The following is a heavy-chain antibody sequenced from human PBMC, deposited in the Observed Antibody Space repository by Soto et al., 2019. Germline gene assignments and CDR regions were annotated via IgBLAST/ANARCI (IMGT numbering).Heavy chain of an antibody. D-gene: IGHD3-22*01. CDR3: ARVGYYYDSGGYYFPDY. J-gene: IGHJ4*02. Sequence: SETLSLTCTVSGCSISSYYWSWIRQPPGKGLEWIGNIYYTGSTNYNPSLKSRVTMSVDTSKNQFSLKLSSVTAADTAVYYCARVGYYYDSGGYYFPDYWGRGTLVTVSS. V-gene: IGHV4-59*01. CDR1: GCSISSYY. CDR2: IYYTGST.